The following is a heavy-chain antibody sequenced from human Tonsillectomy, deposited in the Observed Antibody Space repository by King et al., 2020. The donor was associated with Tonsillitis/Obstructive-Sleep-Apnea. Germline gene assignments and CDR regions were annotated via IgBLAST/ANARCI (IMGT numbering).Heavy chain of an antibody. CDR2: IYYTGST. D-gene: IGHD5-24*01. J-gene: IGHJ4*02. Sequence: QLQESGPGLMKPSETLSLTCTVSGHSIRSSTYYWGWIRQPPGKGLEWIGTIYYTGSTYYNPSLKSRVTISVDTSKNHFSLKLSSVTAADTAVYFCARHVRDGYGTNFDYWGQGTLVTVSS. V-gene: IGHV4-39*01. CDR3: ARHVRDGYGTNFDY. CDR1: GHSIRSSTYY.